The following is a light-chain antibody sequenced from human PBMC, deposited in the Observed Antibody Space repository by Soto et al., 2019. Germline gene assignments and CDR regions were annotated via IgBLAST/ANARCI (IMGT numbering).Light chain of an antibody. CDR3: CSYAGTLYV. CDR1: SSDVGAYNY. CDR2: DVN. J-gene: IGLJ1*01. Sequence: QSALTQPRSVSGSPGQSVTISCTGTSSDVGAYNYVSWYQQHPGKAPKLMIYDVNKRPSGVPDRFSGSKSGNMASLTISGLHAEDEADYYCCSYAGTLYVFGTGTKLTVL. V-gene: IGLV2-11*01.